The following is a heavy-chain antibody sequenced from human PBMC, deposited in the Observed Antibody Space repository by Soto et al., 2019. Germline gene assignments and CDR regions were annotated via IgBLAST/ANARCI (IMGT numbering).Heavy chain of an antibody. CDR1: GDSMSSYY. Sequence: QVQLQESGPGLVEPSETLSLTCTVSGDSMSSYYWNWPRQPAGKGLEWIGRISATGRTSYMSSLKSRITLSVDTSKNQFYLNLKFVTAADTDVYFCARYQSGAADIWGQGTMVTVS. CDR2: ISATGRT. D-gene: IGHD7-27*01. V-gene: IGHV4-4*07. J-gene: IGHJ3*02. CDR3: ARYQSGAADI.